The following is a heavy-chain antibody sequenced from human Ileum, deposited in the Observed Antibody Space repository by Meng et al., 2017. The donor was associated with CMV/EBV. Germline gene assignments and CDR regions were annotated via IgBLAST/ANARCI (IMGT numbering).Heavy chain of an antibody. Sequence: SETLSLTCTVPGGPVTSGRHYWSWIRQPPGKGLEWVGYTYYSGSTKNNPSLESPVTISMNTSKNQFSLRLKSVTAADTAVYYRATYGSTWGVVFDPWGQGTMVTVSS. CDR3: ATYGSTWGVVFDP. V-gene: IGHV4-61*01. CDR1: GGPVTSGRHY. CDR2: TYYSGST. J-gene: IGHJ3*01. D-gene: IGHD3-10*01.